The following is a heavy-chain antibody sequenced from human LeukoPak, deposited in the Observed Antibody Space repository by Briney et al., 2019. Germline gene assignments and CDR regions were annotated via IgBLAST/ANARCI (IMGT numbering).Heavy chain of an antibody. Sequence: PSETLSLTCTVSGGSISSYYWSWIRQPAGKGLEWIGRVYTSGSTNYNPSLKSRVTMSVDTSKNQFSLKLSSVTAADTAVYYCASDAPRLNYYDSSGYSYFDYWGQGTLVTVSS. CDR1: GGSISSYY. V-gene: IGHV4-4*07. D-gene: IGHD3-22*01. CDR3: ASDAPRLNYYDSSGYSYFDY. CDR2: VYTSGST. J-gene: IGHJ4*02.